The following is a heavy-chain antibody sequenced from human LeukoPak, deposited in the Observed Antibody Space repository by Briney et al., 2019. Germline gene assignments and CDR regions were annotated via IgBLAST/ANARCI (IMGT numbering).Heavy chain of an antibody. CDR3: ARITYYYDSSGYYPWAHFDY. CDR1: GYTLTELS. V-gene: IGHV1-24*01. CDR2: FDPEDGET. D-gene: IGHD3-22*01. Sequence: ASVKVSCKVSGYTLTELSMHWVRQAPGKGLEWMGGFDPEDGETIYAQKFQGRVTMTEDTSTDTAYMELSSLRSEDTAVYYCARITYYYDSSGYYPWAHFDYWGQGTLVTVSS. J-gene: IGHJ4*02.